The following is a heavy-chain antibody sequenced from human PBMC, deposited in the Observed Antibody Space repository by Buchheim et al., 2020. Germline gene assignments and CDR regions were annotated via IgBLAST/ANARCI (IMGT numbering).Heavy chain of an antibody. J-gene: IGHJ4*02. CDR2: MNHSGNT. Sequence: QVQLQQWGAGLLKTSETLSLTCAVYGGSFSGYSWTWIRQPPGKGLEWIGEMNHSGNTNYSPSLKSRVTISEDKSKNRFHLKLSSVTAADTAVYYCARGGYSYTFDYWGQGTL. D-gene: IGHD5-18*01. V-gene: IGHV4-34*01. CDR3: ARGGYSYTFDY. CDR1: GGSFSGYS.